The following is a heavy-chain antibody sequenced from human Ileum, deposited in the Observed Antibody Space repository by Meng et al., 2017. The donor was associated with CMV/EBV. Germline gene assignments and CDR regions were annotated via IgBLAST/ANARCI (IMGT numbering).Heavy chain of an antibody. Sequence: SETLSLTCGVSGASISTDYWSWIRQPPGKGLEWIGYIHSAQSPLYNPSLGSRATISVDTSKNLVFLKLTSVNAEDTALYYCATTPYPKWKLNLFDPWGQGTLVTVSS. D-gene: IGHD1-1*01. CDR3: ATTPYPKWKLNLFDP. CDR1: GASISTDY. V-gene: IGHV4-59*01. CDR2: IHSAQSP. J-gene: IGHJ5*02.